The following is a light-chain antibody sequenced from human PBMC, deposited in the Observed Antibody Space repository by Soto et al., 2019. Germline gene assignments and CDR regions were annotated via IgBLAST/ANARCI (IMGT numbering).Light chain of an antibody. CDR3: SSYAGSNNV. V-gene: IGLV2-8*01. Sequence: QSVLTQPPSASGTPGQRVTISCSGSSSDVGGYNYVSWYQQHPGKAPKLMIYEVNKRPSGVPDRFSGSKSGNTASLTVSGLQAEDEADYYCSSYAGSNNVFGTGTKVTVL. J-gene: IGLJ1*01. CDR2: EVN. CDR1: SSDVGGYNY.